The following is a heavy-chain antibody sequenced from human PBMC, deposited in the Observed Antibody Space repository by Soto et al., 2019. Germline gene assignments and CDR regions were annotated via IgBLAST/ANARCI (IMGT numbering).Heavy chain of an antibody. CDR3: ARGPPYYYDSSGYYIDY. V-gene: IGHV1-2*04. Sequence: ASVKVSCKASGYTFTGYYMHWVRQAPGQGLEWMGWINPNSGGTNYAQKFQGWVTMTRDTAISTAYMELSRLRSGDTAVYYCARGPPYYYDSSGYYIDYWGQGTLVTVSS. CDR2: INPNSGGT. D-gene: IGHD3-22*01. J-gene: IGHJ4*02. CDR1: GYTFTGYY.